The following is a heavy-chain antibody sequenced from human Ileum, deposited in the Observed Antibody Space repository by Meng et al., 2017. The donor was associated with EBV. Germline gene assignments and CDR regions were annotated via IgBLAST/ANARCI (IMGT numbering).Heavy chain of an antibody. J-gene: IGHJ4*02. V-gene: IGHV1-3*01. CDR3: ARDGGFSVGATKYDY. CDR1: RCTFTGYA. CDR2: INPGSGNT. Sequence: QAHLVASGAGVKAPGAYIKLSCKASRCTFTGYAIHWVRRAPGQRLEWMGWINPGSGNTKYSQKFQGRVTITRDTSATTVYMDLSSLRSEDTAVFYCARDGGFSVGATKYDYWGQGALVTVSS. D-gene: IGHD1-26*01.